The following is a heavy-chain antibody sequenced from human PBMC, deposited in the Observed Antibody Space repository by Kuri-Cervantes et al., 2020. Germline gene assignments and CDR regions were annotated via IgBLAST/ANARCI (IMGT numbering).Heavy chain of an antibody. D-gene: IGHD4-17*01. CDR1: GYTFTSYG. J-gene: IGHJ3*02. CDR2: FDPEDGET. Sequence: ASVKVSCKASGYTFTSYGISWVRQAPGKGLEWMGGFDPEDGETIYAQKFQGRVTMTEDTSTDTAYMELSSLRSEDTAVYYCATATLRKNAFDIWGQGTMVTVSS. V-gene: IGHV1-24*01. CDR3: ATATLRKNAFDI.